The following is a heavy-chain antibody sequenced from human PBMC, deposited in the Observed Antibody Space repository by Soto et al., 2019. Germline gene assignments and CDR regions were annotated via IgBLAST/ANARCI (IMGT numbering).Heavy chain of an antibody. J-gene: IGHJ3*02. CDR3: AKSWTYSSSSGHAFDI. CDR2: ISGSGGST. V-gene: IGHV3-23*01. CDR1: GFTFSSYA. D-gene: IGHD6-6*01. Sequence: GESLRLSRAASGFTFSSYAMSWVRQAPGKGLEWVSAISGSGGSTYYADSVKGRFTISRDNSKNTLYLQMNSLRAEDTAVYYCAKSWTYSSSSGHAFDICGQGTMVTVSS.